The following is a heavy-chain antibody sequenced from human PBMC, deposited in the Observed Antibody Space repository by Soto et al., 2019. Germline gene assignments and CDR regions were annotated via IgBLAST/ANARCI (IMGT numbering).Heavy chain of an antibody. V-gene: IGHV1-69*02. CDR2: VNLIVGMS. Sequence: QVQLVQSGAEVKKPGSSVKVSCTASEGTFNFYTINWVRQAPGQGLEWVGRVNLIVGMSKYAQKFQGRVSITADKSTTTASMSLNSLKSEDTAIYYCATSYGSGSTHFVSWGQGTLVTVSS. D-gene: IGHD3-10*01. CDR1: EGTFNFYT. CDR3: ATSYGSGSTHFVS. J-gene: IGHJ1*01.